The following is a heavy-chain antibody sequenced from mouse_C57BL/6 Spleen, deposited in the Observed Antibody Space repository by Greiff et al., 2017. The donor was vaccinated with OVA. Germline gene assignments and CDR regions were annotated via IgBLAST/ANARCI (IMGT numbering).Heavy chain of an antibody. D-gene: IGHD1-1*01. CDR2: IYPGDGDT. CDR1: GYAFSSYW. CDR3: ARWGSSYTYWYFDV. J-gene: IGHJ1*03. V-gene: IGHV1-80*01. Sequence: QVQLQQSGAELVKPGASVKISCKASGYAFSSYWMNWVKQRPGKGLEWIGQIYPGDGDTNYNGKFKGKATLTADKSSSTAYMQLSSLTSEDAAVYFCARWGSSYTYWYFDVWGTGTTVTVSS.